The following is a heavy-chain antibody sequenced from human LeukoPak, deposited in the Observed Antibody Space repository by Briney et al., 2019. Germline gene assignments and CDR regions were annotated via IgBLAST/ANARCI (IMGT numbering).Heavy chain of an antibody. Sequence: SETLSLTCAVYGGSFSGYYWSWIRQPPGKGLEWIGEINHSGSTNYNPSLKSRVTISVDTSKNQFSLKLSSVTAADTAVYYCARGDIVLVPAAIAGLVAAAGPLDYWGQGTLVTVSS. CDR1: GGSFSGYY. D-gene: IGHD2-2*01. V-gene: IGHV4-34*01. CDR3: ARGDIVLVPAAIAGLVAAAGPLDY. CDR2: INHSGST. J-gene: IGHJ4*02.